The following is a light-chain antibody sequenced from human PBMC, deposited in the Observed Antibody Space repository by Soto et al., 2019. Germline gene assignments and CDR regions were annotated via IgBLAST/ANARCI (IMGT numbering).Light chain of an antibody. CDR2: VAS. V-gene: IGKV3-15*01. CDR1: QSVSSN. J-gene: IGKJ1*01. Sequence: EIVWTQSPAPLSVSPGERATLSCRASQSVSSNLAWYQQKPGHASRLILYVASTRTTGIPAKFSGSVSGTEFTPNISRLQSEDFAVYYCQQGNNVAWTLGQGSKVEIK. CDR3: QQGNNVAWT.